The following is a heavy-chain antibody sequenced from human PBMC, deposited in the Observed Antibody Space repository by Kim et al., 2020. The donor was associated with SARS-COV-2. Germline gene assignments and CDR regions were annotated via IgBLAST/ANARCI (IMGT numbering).Heavy chain of an antibody. CDR1: GYTLTELS. J-gene: IGHJ4*02. V-gene: IGHV1-24*01. CDR2: FDPEDGET. CDR3: ATVVDVVVPAAIGSFDY. Sequence: ASVKVSCKASGYTLTELSMHWVRQAPGKGLEWMGGFDPEDGETIYAQKFQGRVTMTEDTSTDTAYMELSSLRSEDTAVYYCATVVDVVVPAAIGSFDYWGQGTLVTVSS. D-gene: IGHD2-2*02.